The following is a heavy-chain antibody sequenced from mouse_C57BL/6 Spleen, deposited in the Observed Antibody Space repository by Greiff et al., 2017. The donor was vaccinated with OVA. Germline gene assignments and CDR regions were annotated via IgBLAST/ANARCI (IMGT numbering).Heavy chain of an antibody. CDR3: ARDYEHYFDY. J-gene: IGHJ2*01. CDR2: INPYNGGT. D-gene: IGHD2-4*01. CDR1: GYTFTDYY. V-gene: IGHV1-19*01. Sequence: VQLQQSGPVLVKPGASVKMSCKASGYTFTDYYMNWVKQSHGKSLEWIGVINPYNGGTSYNQKFKGKATLTVDKSSSTAYMELNSLTSEDSAVYYCARDYEHYFDYWGQGTTLTVSS.